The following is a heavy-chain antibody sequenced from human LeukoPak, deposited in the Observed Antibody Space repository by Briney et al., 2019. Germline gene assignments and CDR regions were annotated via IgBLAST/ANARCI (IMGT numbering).Heavy chain of an antibody. CDR1: GGSISSYY. J-gene: IGHJ6*02. V-gene: IGHV4-59*01. CDR2: IYYSGST. Sequence: SETLSLSCTVSGGSISSYYWSWIRQPPGKGLEWIGYIYYSGSTNYNPSLKSRVTISVDTSKNQFSLKLSSVTAADTAVYYCARDSSPYHYYYGMDVWGQGTTVTVSS. CDR3: ARDSSPYHYYYGMDV.